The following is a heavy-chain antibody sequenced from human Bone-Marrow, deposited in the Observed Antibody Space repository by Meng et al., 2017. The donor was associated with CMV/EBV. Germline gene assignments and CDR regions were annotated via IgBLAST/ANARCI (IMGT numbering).Heavy chain of an antibody. CDR1: GFSSSSYW. J-gene: IGHJ5*02. D-gene: IGHD2-2*01. CDR3: ARGSGGVVGAATRGGGWFDP. Sequence: GGCLRLSCAVSGFSSSSYWMSWVRQAPGKGLEWVGNIKQDGSEKKYVDSVKGRFTITRDNAKNSLYMQMNSLRTEDTAVYYCARGSGGVVGAATRGGGWFDPWGQGTLVTVSS. CDR2: IKQDGSEK. V-gene: IGHV3-7*01.